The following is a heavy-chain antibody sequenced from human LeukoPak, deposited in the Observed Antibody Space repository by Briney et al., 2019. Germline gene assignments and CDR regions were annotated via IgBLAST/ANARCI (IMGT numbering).Heavy chain of an antibody. Sequence: TGGSLRLSCAASGFAFSSYWMHWVRQAPGKGLVWVSRIKSDGSSTSYADSVKGRFTISRDNAKNTLYLQMNSLRAEDTAVYYCARVGARLGAFDIWGQGTMVTVSS. CDR3: ARVGARLGAFDI. V-gene: IGHV3-74*01. CDR1: GFAFSSYW. CDR2: IKSDGSST. D-gene: IGHD6-25*01. J-gene: IGHJ3*02.